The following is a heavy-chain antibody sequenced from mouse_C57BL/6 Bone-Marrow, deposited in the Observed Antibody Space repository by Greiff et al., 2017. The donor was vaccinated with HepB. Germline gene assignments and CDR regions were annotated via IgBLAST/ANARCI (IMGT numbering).Heavy chain of an antibody. CDR2: IDPEDGDT. Sequence: VQLKESGAELVRPGASVKLSCTASGFNIKDYYMHWVKQRPEQGLEWIGWIDPEDGDTEFAAKFQGKATITADTSSNTAYLQLSSLTSEDSAVSACSSPSYYGGGYGAWFAYWGQGTLVTVSA. D-gene: IGHD1-1*01. CDR3: SSPSYYGGGYGAWFAY. J-gene: IGHJ3*01. V-gene: IGHV14-4*01. CDR1: GFNIKDYY.